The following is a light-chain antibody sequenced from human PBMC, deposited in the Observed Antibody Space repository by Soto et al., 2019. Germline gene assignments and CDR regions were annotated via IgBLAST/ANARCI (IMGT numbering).Light chain of an antibody. CDR2: DTS. Sequence: ENVLTHSPGTLSLSPGERATLSCWARQSISSRYLACFHQKPGQAPGLLIYDTSTRATGIPARFSGSGSGTEFTLTISSLQSEDFAIYYCQQYNRWPPITFGQGTRLEIK. CDR1: QSISSRY. V-gene: IGKV3-15*01. J-gene: IGKJ5*01. CDR3: QQYNRWPPIT.